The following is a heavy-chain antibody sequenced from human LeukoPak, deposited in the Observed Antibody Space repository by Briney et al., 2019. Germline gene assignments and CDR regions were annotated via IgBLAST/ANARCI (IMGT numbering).Heavy chain of an antibody. CDR3: ARDRPTPGYCSGASCYYYYGMDV. V-gene: IGHV4-31*03. CDR2: IYYSGST. CDR1: GGSISSGGYY. J-gene: IGHJ6*02. Sequence: SETLSLTCTVSGGSISSGGYYWSWLRQHPGKGLEWIGYIYYSGSTYYNPSLKSRVTISVDTSKNQFSLKLSSVTAADTAVYYCARDRPTPGYCSGASCYYYYGMDVWGQGTTVTVSS. D-gene: IGHD2-15*01.